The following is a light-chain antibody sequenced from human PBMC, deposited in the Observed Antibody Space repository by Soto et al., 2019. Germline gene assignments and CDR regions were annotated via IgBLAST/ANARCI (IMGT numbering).Light chain of an antibody. J-gene: IGKJ2*03. V-gene: IGKV3-20*01. CDR1: QSVSSNY. CDR2: ATS. CDR3: QQYGSSPRYS. Sequence: EIVLTQSPGTLSLSLGERATLSCRASQSVSSNYLAWYQQKPAQAPRLLIYATSSRATGIPDRFSGSGSGTDFTLTISRLEPEDFAVYYCQQYGSSPRYSFGQGTQLEIK.